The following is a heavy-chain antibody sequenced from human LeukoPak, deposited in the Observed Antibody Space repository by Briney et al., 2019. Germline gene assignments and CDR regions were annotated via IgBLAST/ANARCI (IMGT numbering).Heavy chain of an antibody. Sequence: SQTPSDTPAIPGDSLSSNSAAWNSIRQSPSRGLEWLGRTYYMSEWYEDYAVAVASRIIINPDTSKNQFTLQLNSVTPEDTAVYYCAREGEHQLAYDAFDIWGQGTMVTVSS. CDR1: GDSLSSNSAA. D-gene: IGHD1-1*01. CDR3: AREGEHQLAYDAFDI. V-gene: IGHV6-1*01. J-gene: IGHJ3*02. CDR2: TYYMSEWYE.